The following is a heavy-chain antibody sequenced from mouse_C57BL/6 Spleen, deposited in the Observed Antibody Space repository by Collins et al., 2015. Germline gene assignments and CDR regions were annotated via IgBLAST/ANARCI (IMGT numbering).Heavy chain of an antibody. V-gene: IGHV14-4*01. D-gene: IGHD2-3*01. CDR2: IDPESGDT. CDR1: DDY. CDR3: TTRWE. Sequence: DDYIHWVKQRPEQGPEWIGWIDPESGDTEYASKFQGKATITADTSSNTAYLQLSSLTSEDTAVYYCTTRWEWGQGTLVTVSA. J-gene: IGHJ3*01.